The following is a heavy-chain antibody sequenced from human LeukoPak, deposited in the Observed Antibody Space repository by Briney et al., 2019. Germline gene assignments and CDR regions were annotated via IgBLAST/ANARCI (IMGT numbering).Heavy chain of an antibody. CDR2: ISYDGSNK. J-gene: IGHJ4*02. CDR1: GFTFSSYG. V-gene: IGHV3-30*18. Sequence: GGSLRPSCAASGFTFSSYGMHWVRQAPGKGLEWVAVISYDGSNKYYADSVKGRFTISRDNSKNTLYLQMNSLRAEDTAVYYCAKDNTVGQWLVSGFDYWGQGTLVTVSS. D-gene: IGHD6-19*01. CDR3: AKDNTVGQWLVSGFDY.